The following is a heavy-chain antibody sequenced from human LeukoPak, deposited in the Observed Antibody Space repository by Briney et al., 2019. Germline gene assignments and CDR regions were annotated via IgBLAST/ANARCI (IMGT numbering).Heavy chain of an antibody. CDR2: IDHSGST. Sequence: PSETLSLTCTVSGDSINNYYWSWIRQPPGKGLEWIGTIDHSGSTNYNSSLKSRVTISVDTSKNQISLKLISVTAADSAVYYCARGHPPGYWGQGTLVTVSS. V-gene: IGHV4-34*01. CDR3: ARGHPPGY. J-gene: IGHJ4*02. CDR1: GDSINNYY.